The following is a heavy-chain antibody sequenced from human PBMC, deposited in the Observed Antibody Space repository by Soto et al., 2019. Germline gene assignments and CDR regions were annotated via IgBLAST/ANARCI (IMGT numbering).Heavy chain of an antibody. CDR2: VRGRDGST. CDR3: ANGAWLDY. D-gene: IGHD1-26*01. V-gene: IGHV3-23*01. Sequence: EVQLLESGGGLVQPGASLRLSCAASGFTFTTFDMSWARQAPGKGLEWVSVVRGRDGSTSYADSLKGRFTISKDSSQYTLYLQMKSLRSEDTALYYCANGAWLDYWGQGTLVTGSS. CDR1: GFTFTTFD. J-gene: IGHJ4*02.